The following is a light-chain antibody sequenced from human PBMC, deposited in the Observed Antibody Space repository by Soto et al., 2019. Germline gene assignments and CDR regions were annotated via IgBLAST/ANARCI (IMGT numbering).Light chain of an antibody. CDR1: QNIETW. V-gene: IGKV1-5*01. Sequence: DIQMTQSPSALSGSVGDRVTITCRASQNIETWLAWYQQAPGKAPKLLIYDASTLKTGVPSRFSGSGSGTEFTLTIGSLQPDDCATYYCQQYNSEPWTFGQGTKVEI. CDR2: DAS. CDR3: QQYNSEPWT. J-gene: IGKJ1*01.